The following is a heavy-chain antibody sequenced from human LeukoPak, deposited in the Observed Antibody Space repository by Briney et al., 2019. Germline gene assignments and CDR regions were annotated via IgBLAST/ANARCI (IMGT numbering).Heavy chain of an antibody. CDR3: AKVSTYSNSRGFSDY. CDR2: IGGSGGIT. J-gene: IGHJ4*02. Sequence: GGSLRLSCAASGFTFSNYAMSWVRQAPGKGLEWVSSIGGSGGITYYADSVKGRFTISRDNSKNTLYLQVNSLRGEDTAVDYWAKVSTYSNSRGFSDYWGQGTLVTVSS. V-gene: IGHV3-23*01. D-gene: IGHD6-6*01. CDR1: GFTFSNYA.